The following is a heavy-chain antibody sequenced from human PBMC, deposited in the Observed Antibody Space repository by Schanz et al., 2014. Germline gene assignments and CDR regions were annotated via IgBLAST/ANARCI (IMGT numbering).Heavy chain of an antibody. CDR2: IYYSGST. J-gene: IGHJ6*02. CDR1: GGSISNYY. Sequence: QVQLQESGPGLVKPSETLSLTCTVSGGSISNYYWSWIRQPPGKGLEWIGYIYYSGSTNYNPSLKSRVTIPVDTSKNQFSLRLPSVTAADTAVYYCYGMDVWGQGTTVTVSS. V-gene: IGHV4-59*12. CDR3: YGMDV.